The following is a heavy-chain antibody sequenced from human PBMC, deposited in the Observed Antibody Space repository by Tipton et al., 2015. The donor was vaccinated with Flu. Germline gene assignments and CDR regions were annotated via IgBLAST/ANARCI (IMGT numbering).Heavy chain of an antibody. V-gene: IGHV4-38-2*02. D-gene: IGHD3-10*01. Sequence: GLVKPSETLSLICTVSDYSISSGYYWGWIRQPPGKGLEWIGCISHSGRTYYNPSLKSRVTISVDTAKNQFSQRLSSVTAADTAVYYRARSTYYYGSGSSDYWGQGTLVTVSS. J-gene: IGHJ4*02. CDR1: DYSISSGYY. CDR3: ARSTYYYGSGSSDY. CDR2: ISHSGRT.